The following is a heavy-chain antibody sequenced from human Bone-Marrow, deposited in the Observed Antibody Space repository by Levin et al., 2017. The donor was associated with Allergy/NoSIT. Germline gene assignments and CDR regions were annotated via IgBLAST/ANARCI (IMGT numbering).Heavy chain of an antibody. Sequence: PGVSLKISCKGSGYRFTSNWIAWVRQMPGKGLEWMGIIHPGDSETTYSPSFQGQVTISVDKSINTAYLQWSSLKASDTAMYYCARQKISYFDSWGQGTLVTVSS. J-gene: IGHJ4*02. CDR1: GYRFTSNW. CDR3: ARQKISYFDS. CDR2: IHPGDSET. V-gene: IGHV5-51*01.